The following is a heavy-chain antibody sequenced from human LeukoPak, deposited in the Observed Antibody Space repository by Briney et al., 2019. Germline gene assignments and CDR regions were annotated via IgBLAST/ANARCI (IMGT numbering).Heavy chain of an antibody. J-gene: IGHJ4*02. CDR1: GYTFTSYD. CDR2: MNPNSGNT. D-gene: IGHD4-17*01. Sequence: ASVKVSCTASGYTFTSYDINWVRQAPGQGLEWMGWMNPNSGNTGYAQKFQGRVTITRNTSISTAYMELSSLRSEDTAVYYCARGASWVYGDYVVTFDYWGQGTLVTVSS. V-gene: IGHV1-8*03. CDR3: ARGASWVYGDYVVTFDY.